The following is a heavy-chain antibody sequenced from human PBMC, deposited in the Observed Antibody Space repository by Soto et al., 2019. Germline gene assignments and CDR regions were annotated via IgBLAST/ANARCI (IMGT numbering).Heavy chain of an antibody. V-gene: IGHV3-21*01. CDR1: GFTFSSYS. CDR2: ISSSSSYI. J-gene: IGHJ4*02. D-gene: IGHD5-18*01. Sequence: EVQLVESGGGLVKPGGSLRLSCAASGFTFSSYSMNWVRQAPGKGLEWVSSISSSSSYIYYADSVKGRVTISRDNAKNSLYLQMNSLRAEDTAVYYGARDQPGYSYGYGLGYWGQGTLVTVSS. CDR3: ARDQPGYSYGYGLGY.